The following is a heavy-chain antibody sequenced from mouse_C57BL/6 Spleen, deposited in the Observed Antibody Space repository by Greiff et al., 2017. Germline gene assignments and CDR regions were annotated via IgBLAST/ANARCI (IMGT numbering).Heavy chain of an antibody. V-gene: IGHV1-54*01. CDR1: GYAFTNYL. CDR2: INPGSGGT. J-gene: IGHJ4*01. D-gene: IGHD1-1*01. Sequence: QVQLQQSGAELVRPGTSVKVSCKASGYAFTNYLIEWVKQRPGQGLEWIGVINPGSGGTNYNEKFKGKATLTADKSSSTAYMQLSSLTSEDSAVYFCARGTTVLDYWGQGTSVTVSS. CDR3: ARGTTVLDY.